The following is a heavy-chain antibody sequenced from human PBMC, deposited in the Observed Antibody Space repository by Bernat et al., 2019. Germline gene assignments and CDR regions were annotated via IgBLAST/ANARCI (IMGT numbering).Heavy chain of an antibody. CDR2: ISYDGSNK. CDR3: ARDIRYYGSGSTYN. V-gene: IGHV3-30*01. Sequence: QVQLVESGGGVVQPGRSLRLSCAASGFTFSSYAMHWVRQAPGKGLEWVAVISYDGSNKYYADSVKGRFTISRDNSKNTLYPQMNSLRAEDTAVYYCARDIRYYGSGSTYNWGQGTLVTVSS. CDR1: GFTFSSYA. J-gene: IGHJ4*02. D-gene: IGHD3-10*01.